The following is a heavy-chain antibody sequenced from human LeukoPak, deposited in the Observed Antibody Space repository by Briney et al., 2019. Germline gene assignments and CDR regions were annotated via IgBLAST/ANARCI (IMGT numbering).Heavy chain of an antibody. D-gene: IGHD1-1*01. J-gene: IGHJ4*02. V-gene: IGHV3-33*01. Sequence: GGSLRLSCAASGFTFSSYGMHWVRQAPGKGLEWVAVIWYDGSNKYYADSVKGRFTISRDNAKSSLYLQMNSLRAEDTAVYYCARALNWADFDYWGQGTLVTVSS. CDR3: ARALNWADFDY. CDR2: IWYDGSNK. CDR1: GFTFSSYG.